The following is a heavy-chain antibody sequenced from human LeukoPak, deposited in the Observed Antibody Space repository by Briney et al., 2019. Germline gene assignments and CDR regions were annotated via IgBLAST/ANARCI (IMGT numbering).Heavy chain of an antibody. CDR3: ARLKSAAGNYYFDY. CDR1: GYSISSGYY. CDR2: IYHSVST. V-gene: IGHV4-38-2*01. D-gene: IGHD6-13*01. Sequence: PLETLSLTCAVSGYSISSGYYWGWIRQPPGKGLEWIGSIYHSVSTYYNPSLNSRVTVSLDTSKNQFSLKLSSVTAADTAVYYCARLKSAAGNYYFDYWGQGTLVTVSS. J-gene: IGHJ4*02.